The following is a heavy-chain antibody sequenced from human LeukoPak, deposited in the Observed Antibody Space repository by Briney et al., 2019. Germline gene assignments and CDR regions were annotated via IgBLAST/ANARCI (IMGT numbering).Heavy chain of an antibody. Sequence: GGSLRLSCAASGITFDDYAMHWVRQAPGKGLEWVSGITWNSGNMEYADSVKGRFTISRDNAKNSLYLQMNSLRPEDTAFYYCAKTNLRDSGYDRLESWFDPWGQGTLVTVSS. CDR1: GITFDDYA. CDR3: AKTNLRDSGYDRLESWFDP. CDR2: ITWNSGNM. J-gene: IGHJ5*02. V-gene: IGHV3-9*01. D-gene: IGHD5-12*01.